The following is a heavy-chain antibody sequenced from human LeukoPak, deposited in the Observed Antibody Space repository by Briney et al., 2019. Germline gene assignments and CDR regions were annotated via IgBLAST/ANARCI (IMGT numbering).Heavy chain of an antibody. J-gene: IGHJ5*02. V-gene: IGHV4-34*01. D-gene: IGHD6-6*01. CDR1: GGSFSGYY. Sequence: SETLSLTCAVYGGSFSGYYWSWIRQPPGKGLEWIGEINHSGSTNYNPSLKSRVTISVDTSKNQFSLKLSSVTAADTAVYYCARRRIAARHIPLLQWFDPWGQGTLVTVSS. CDR3: ARRRIAARHIPLLQWFDP. CDR2: INHSGST.